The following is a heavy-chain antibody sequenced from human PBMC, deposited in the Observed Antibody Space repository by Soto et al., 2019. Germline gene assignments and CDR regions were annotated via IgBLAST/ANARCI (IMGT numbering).Heavy chain of an antibody. D-gene: IGHD1-1*01. V-gene: IGHV4-31*03. CDR2: IYYLGTT. CDR1: GGSIRNGNYY. J-gene: IGHJ5*02. Sequence: QVQLQESGPGLVKASQTLSLTCTVSGGSIRNGNYYWSWIRQLPGKGLEWIGNIYYLGTTSYNPSLKSRFIISIDTSKNQFSLELTSVLAADTAVYCCAKNETTRPWFDPWGQGTLVTVSS. CDR3: AKNETTRPWFDP.